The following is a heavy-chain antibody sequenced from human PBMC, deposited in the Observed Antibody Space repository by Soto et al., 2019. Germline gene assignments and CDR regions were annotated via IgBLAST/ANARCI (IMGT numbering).Heavy chain of an antibody. Sequence: DVQLVESGGGLIQPGESLRLSCAAFGLTVSGTKYVAWVRQAPGKGLEWGSALYDVFGSFYADSVKGRFTTSSDRSKSTVYLQMNDLRPDDTAVYYCASWHEREHAYDVWGQGTTVIVSS. J-gene: IGHJ3*01. V-gene: IGHV3-53*01. CDR1: GLTVSGTKY. D-gene: IGHD1-1*01. CDR2: LYDVFGS. CDR3: ASWHEREHAYDV.